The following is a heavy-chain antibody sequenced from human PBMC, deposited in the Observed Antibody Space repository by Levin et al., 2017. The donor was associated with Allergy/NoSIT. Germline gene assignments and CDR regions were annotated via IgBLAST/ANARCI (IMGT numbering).Heavy chain of an antibody. J-gene: IGHJ3*02. CDR3: ARLLGSTGANTFEI. CDR2: IFYSGRT. Sequence: SETLSLTCSVSGGSISTNDYYWSWIRQHPGKGLEWIGYIFYSGRTYHNPSLTSRIAISLDTSQNQFSLMLNSLTAADTALYYCARLLGSTGANTFEIWGQGIMVTVSS. V-gene: IGHV4-31*03. D-gene: IGHD2-2*01. CDR1: GGSISTNDYY.